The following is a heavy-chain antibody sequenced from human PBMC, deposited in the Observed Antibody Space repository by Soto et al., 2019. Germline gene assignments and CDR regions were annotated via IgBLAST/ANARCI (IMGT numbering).Heavy chain of an antibody. CDR2: IYSGGST. D-gene: IGHD6-19*01. CDR1: GFTVSSNY. J-gene: IGHJ2*01. CDR3: AGPSSGWSAHTGPGYFDL. Sequence: EVHLVETGGGLIQPGGSLRLSCAASGFTVSSNYMSWVRQAPGTGLEWVSVIYSGGSTYYADSVKGRFTISRDNSKNTLYLQMNSLRAADTAVYYCAGPSSGWSAHTGPGYFDLWGRGTLVTVSS. V-gene: IGHV3-53*02.